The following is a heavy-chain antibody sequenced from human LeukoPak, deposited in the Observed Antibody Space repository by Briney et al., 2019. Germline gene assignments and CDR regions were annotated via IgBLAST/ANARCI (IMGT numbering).Heavy chain of an antibody. D-gene: IGHD5-24*01. J-gene: IGHJ4*02. Sequence: PGGSLRLSCAASGSTFSSYWMSWVRQAPGKGLEWVANIKQDGSEKYYVDSVKGRFTISRDNAKNSLYLQMNSLRAEDTAVYYCAREMATTLDYWGQGTLVTVSS. CDR2: IKQDGSEK. CDR3: AREMATTLDY. CDR1: GSTFSSYW. V-gene: IGHV3-7*01.